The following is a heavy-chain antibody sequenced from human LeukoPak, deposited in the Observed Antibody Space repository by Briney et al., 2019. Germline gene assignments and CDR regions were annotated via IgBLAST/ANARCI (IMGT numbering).Heavy chain of an antibody. D-gene: IGHD3-22*01. Sequence: SETLSLTCTVSGGSISSSSYYWGWIRQPPGKGLEWIGSIYYSGSTYYNPSLKSRVTISVDTSKNQFSLKLSSVTAADTAVYYCARGLYYYDSRLMYYYYGMDVWGQGSTVTVSS. CDR1: GGSISSSSYY. CDR3: ARGLYYYDSRLMYYYYGMDV. J-gene: IGHJ6*02. CDR2: IYYSGST. V-gene: IGHV4-39*07.